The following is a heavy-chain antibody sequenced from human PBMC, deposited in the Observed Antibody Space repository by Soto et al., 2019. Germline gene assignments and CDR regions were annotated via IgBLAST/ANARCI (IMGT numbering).Heavy chain of an antibody. CDR3: ASVDDDFWSAFDS. Sequence: PSETLSLTCAVSGGSMNSGGYSWSWIRQPPGKGLEWIGYVHHSGSTDYNPSLKRRATISADRSESQFSLRLSSVTAADTAVYYCASVDDDFWSAFDSWGQGILVTVSS. J-gene: IGHJ4*02. CDR1: GGSMNSGGYS. D-gene: IGHD3-3*01. V-gene: IGHV4-30-2*01. CDR2: VHHSGST.